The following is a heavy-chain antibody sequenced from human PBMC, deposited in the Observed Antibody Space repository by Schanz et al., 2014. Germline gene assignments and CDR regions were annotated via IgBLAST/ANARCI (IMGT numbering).Heavy chain of an antibody. V-gene: IGHV3-21*01. CDR3: ARGTDWNLHY. CDR2: ISSSGSYI. J-gene: IGHJ4*02. D-gene: IGHD1-1*01. CDR1: GFTFSSYS. Sequence: EVQLVESGGGLVKPGGSLRLSCAASGFTFSSYSMNWVRQAPGKGLEWVSSISSSGSYIHYADSVKGRFTISRDNAKNSLFLQMNSLRAGDTAVYYCARGTDWNLHYWGQGALVTVSS.